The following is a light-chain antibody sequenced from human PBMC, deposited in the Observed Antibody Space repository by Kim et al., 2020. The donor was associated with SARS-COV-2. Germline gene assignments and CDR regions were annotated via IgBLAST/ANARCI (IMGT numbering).Light chain of an antibody. J-gene: IGKJ2*01. CDR3: QQRSNWPTGYT. CDR2: DAS. CDR1: QSVSSY. Sequence: EIVLTQSPATLSLSPGERATLSCRASQSVSSYLAWYQQKPGQAPRLLIYDASNRATGIPARFSGSGSGTDFTLTISSLEPADFAVYYCQQRSNWPTGYTFGQGTKLEI. V-gene: IGKV3-11*01.